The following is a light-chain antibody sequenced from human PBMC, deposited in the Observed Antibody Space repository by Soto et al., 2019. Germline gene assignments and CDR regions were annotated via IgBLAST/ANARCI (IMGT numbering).Light chain of an antibody. V-gene: IGKV3-15*01. J-gene: IGKJ2*01. Sequence: IALTQSPATLSVSPGERVTLSCRASQSISVNLAWYQQRPGQAPRLLIYGATTRATGIPARFSGSGSGTEFTLTICSLQSEDFAVYHCQQYDKWPPYTFGQGTKLEIK. CDR2: GAT. CDR1: QSISVN. CDR3: QQYDKWPPYT.